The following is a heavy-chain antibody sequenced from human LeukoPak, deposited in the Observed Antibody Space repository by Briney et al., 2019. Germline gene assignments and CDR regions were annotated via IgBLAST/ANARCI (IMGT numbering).Heavy chain of an antibody. CDR1: GFTVNSNY. CDR3: ASLSGLSSSSHFDY. V-gene: IGHV4-34*01. CDR2: INHSGST. J-gene: IGHJ4*02. Sequence: GSLRLSCAASGFTVNSNYMSWIRQPPGKGLEWIGEINHSGSTNYDPSLKSRVTISVDTSKNQFSLKLSSVTAADTAVYYCASLSGLSSSSHFDYWGQGTLVTVSS. D-gene: IGHD6-6*01.